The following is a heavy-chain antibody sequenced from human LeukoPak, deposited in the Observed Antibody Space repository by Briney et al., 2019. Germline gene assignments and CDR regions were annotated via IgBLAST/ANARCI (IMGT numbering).Heavy chain of an antibody. CDR2: TYYRSKWYS. CDR3: TRASFRAFDI. V-gene: IGHV6-1*01. D-gene: IGHD3-16*02. Sequence: SQTLSLTCAISGDSVSSHGAAWNWIRQSPSRGLEWLGRTYYRSKWYSDYAASVKSRIIINPDTSKNQFSLQLNSVTPEDTAMYYCTRASFRAFDIWGQGAMDTVSS. J-gene: IGHJ3*02. CDR1: GDSVSSHGAA.